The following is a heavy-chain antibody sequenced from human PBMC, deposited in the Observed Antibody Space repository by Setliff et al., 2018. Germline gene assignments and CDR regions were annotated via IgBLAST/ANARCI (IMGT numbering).Heavy chain of an antibody. CDR2: ISGYNSNT. J-gene: IGHJ4*02. CDR3: ATFRGYTYGYDY. CDR1: GYTFTNFG. Sequence: ASVKVSCKASGYTFTNFGFHWLRQAPGQGLEWVGWISGYNSNTIYAQNFQGRVTMTTDASTNTAYMELRSLGSDDTAVYYCATFRGYTYGYDYWGQGTLVTVSS. D-gene: IGHD5-18*01. V-gene: IGHV1-18*01.